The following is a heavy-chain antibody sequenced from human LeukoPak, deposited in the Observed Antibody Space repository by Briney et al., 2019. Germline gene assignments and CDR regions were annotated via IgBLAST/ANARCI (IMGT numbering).Heavy chain of an antibody. J-gene: IGHJ4*02. D-gene: IGHD3-22*01. CDR1: GGSFNGYA. CDR2: IIPIFGTA. V-gene: IGHV1-69*06. CDR3: AVYYYDLFDY. Sequence: SVKVSCKASGGSFNGYAFSWVRQAPGQGLEWMGGIIPIFGTANFAQKFQGRVTITADKSTSTAYMELSSLRSEDTAVYYCAVYYYDLFDYWGQGTLVTVSS.